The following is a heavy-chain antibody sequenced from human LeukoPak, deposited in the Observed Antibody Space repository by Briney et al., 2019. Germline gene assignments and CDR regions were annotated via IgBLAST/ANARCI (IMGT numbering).Heavy chain of an antibody. J-gene: IGHJ1*01. Sequence: GGSLRLSCAASGFTFSSYWRPWVRQVPGKGLVWVSRINSDGSSTDYADSVKGRFTISGDNAKNTVYLQMNSLRAEDTAVYYCARDPRGGTLEHWGQGTLVTVSS. CDR2: INSDGSST. CDR1: GFTFSSYW. V-gene: IGHV3-74*01. CDR3: ARDPRGGTLEH. D-gene: IGHD3-10*01.